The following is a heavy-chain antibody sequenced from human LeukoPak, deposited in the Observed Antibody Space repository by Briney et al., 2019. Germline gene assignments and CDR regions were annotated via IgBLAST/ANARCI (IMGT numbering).Heavy chain of an antibody. D-gene: IGHD2-15*01. V-gene: IGHV3-11*05. CDR3: ARDLEYCSGGSCYRAIHY. J-gene: IGHJ4*02. CDR1: GFTFSDYY. CDR2: ISSSSSYT. Sequence: GGSLRLSCAASGFTFSDYYMSWIRQAPGKGLEWVSYISSSSSYTNYADSVKGRFTISRDNAKNSLYLQMNSLRAEDTAVYYCARDLEYCSGGSCYRAIHYWGQGTLVTVSS.